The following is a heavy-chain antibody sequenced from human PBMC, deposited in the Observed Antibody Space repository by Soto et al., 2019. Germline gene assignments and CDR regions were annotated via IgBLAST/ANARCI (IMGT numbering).Heavy chain of an antibody. D-gene: IGHD2-21*01. Sequence: QAHLVQSGAEVKMPGASVKVSCKASNYMFTNYGITWVRQAPGQGLEWVGWISASTGKTKYAQKFQGRITMTTDTSTNTGYMELRSLRSDDTAIYYCARARDFSGSPLIVYFDLWGRGTLVTVSS. CDR2: ISASTGKT. J-gene: IGHJ2*01. CDR1: NYMFTNYG. CDR3: ARARDFSGSPLIVYFDL. V-gene: IGHV1-18*01.